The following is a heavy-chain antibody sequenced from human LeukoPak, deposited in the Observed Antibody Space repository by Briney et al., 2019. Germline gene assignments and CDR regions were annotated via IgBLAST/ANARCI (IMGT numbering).Heavy chain of an antibody. Sequence: GGSLRPSCAASEFTFSSYGMHWVRQAPGKGLEWVTFIRYDGSTQYYINSVKGRFTISRDNAKNSLYLQMNSLRAEDTAVYYCARDGVSSGYRVTFDIWGQGTMVTVSS. CDR1: EFTFSSYG. J-gene: IGHJ3*02. CDR2: IRYDGSTQ. D-gene: IGHD3-22*01. CDR3: ARDGVSSGYRVTFDI. V-gene: IGHV3-30*02.